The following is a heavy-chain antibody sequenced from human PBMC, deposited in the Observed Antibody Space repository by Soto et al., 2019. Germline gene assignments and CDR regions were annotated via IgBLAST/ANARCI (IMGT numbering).Heavy chain of an antibody. CDR1: GGYISRGCC. Sequence: SRTCERPGGYISRGCCWPWIRKHPGKGLEWIANMYHDGNTHYNPSLKSRVTMSVDTSKNQFSLKLNSVTAADTALYYCARESYSGYHSYGYWGQGILVTVS. V-gene: IGHV4-38-2*02. CDR3: ARESYSGYHSYGY. CDR2: MYHDGNT. D-gene: IGHD5-12*01. J-gene: IGHJ4*02.